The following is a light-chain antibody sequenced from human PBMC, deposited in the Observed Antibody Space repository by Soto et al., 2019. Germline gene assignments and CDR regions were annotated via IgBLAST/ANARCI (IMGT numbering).Light chain of an antibody. Sequence: QSALTQPRSVSGSPGQSVTLSCTGTRSDVGGYNYVSWYQPYPGKAPKVMIYAVTKRPSGVPDRISGSKSGNTASLTISGLQAEDEADYYCCSYAGSYTHCGFGTGTKVTVL. V-gene: IGLV2-11*01. J-gene: IGLJ1*01. CDR2: AVT. CDR1: RSDVGGYNY. CDR3: CSYAGSYTHCG.